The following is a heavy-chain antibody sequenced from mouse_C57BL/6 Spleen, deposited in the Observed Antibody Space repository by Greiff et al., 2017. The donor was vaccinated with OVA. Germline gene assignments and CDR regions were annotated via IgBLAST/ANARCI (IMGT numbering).Heavy chain of an antibody. CDR3: ARTRASRENFDY. Sequence: QVQLQQPGAELVMPGASVKLSCKASGYTFTSYWMHWVKQRPGQGLEWIGEIDPSDSYTNYNQKFKGKSTLTVDKSSSTAYMQLISLTSEDSAVYYCARTRASRENFDYWGQGTTLTVSS. J-gene: IGHJ2*01. V-gene: IGHV1-69*01. D-gene: IGHD3-3*01. CDR1: GYTFTSYW. CDR2: IDPSDSYT.